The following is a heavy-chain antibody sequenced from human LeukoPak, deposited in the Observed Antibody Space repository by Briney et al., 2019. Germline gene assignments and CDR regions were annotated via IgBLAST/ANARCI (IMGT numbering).Heavy chain of an antibody. D-gene: IGHD5-24*01. Sequence: SETLSLTCAVYGGSFSGYYWSWIRQPPGKGLEWIGEINHSGSTNYNPSLKSRVTISVDTSKNQFSLKLSSVTAADTAVYCCARVEAATTNPRFDYWGQGTLVTVSS. CDR3: ARVEAATTNPRFDY. CDR2: INHSGST. V-gene: IGHV4-34*01. J-gene: IGHJ4*02. CDR1: GGSFSGYY.